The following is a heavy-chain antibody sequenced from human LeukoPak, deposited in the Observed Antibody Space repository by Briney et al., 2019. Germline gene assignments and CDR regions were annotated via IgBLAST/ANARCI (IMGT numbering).Heavy chain of an antibody. CDR3: ARGSGYSSSWNIDY. CDR2: ISSGSSTI. D-gene: IGHD6-13*01. Sequence: GGSLRLSCAASGFTFSTYSMNWVRQAPGKGLEWVSYISSGSSTIYYADSVKGRFTISRDNAKNSLYLQMNSLRAEDTAVYYCARGSGYSSSWNIDYWGQGTLVTVSS. J-gene: IGHJ4*02. V-gene: IGHV3-48*01. CDR1: GFTFSTYS.